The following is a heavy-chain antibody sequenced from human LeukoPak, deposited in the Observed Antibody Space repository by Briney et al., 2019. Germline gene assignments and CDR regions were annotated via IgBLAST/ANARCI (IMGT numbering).Heavy chain of an antibody. Sequence: GASVKVSCKASGYTFTGYYMHWVRQAPGQGLEWMGRINPNSGGTNYAQKFQGRVTMTRDTSISTAYMELSRLRSDDTAVYYCAKAPDKYYHYYGMDVWGQGTTVTVSS. CDR2: INPNSGGT. J-gene: IGHJ6*02. CDR1: GYTFTGYY. CDR3: AKAPDKYYHYYGMDV. V-gene: IGHV1-2*06.